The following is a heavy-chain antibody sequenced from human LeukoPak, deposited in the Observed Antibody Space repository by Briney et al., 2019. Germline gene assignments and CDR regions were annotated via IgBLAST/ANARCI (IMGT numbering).Heavy chain of an antibody. CDR2: INLSGSST. J-gene: IGHJ4*02. CDR1: GFTFSNCA. V-gene: IGHV3-23*01. D-gene: IGHD1-26*01. CDR3: AKDVWRYSGSYYDFDY. Sequence: GGSLRLSCAASGFTFSNCAMSWVRQAPGRGLEWVSGINLSGSSTYYADSVKGRFTISRDNSKNTLYLQMNSLRAEDTAVYYCAKDVWRYSGSYYDFDYWGQGTLVTVSS.